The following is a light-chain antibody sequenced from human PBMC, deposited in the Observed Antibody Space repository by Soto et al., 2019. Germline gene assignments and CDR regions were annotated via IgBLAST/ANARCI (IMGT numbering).Light chain of an antibody. CDR2: EVN. Sequence: QSALTQPASVSGSPGQSITISCTGSSNNIGGYSLVSWYQQSPGKVPKLLIFEVNKRPSGVSDRFSGSKSGDTASLTISGLQAEDEADYYCSSYTNINTRACVFGTGTKLTVL. J-gene: IGLJ1*01. V-gene: IGLV2-14*02. CDR1: SNNIGGYSL. CDR3: SSYTNINTRACV.